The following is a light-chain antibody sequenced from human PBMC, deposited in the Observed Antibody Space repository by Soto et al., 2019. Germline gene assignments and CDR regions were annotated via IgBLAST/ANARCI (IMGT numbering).Light chain of an antibody. J-gene: IGKJ3*01. CDR3: HQYGTSPFT. Sequence: EIVLTQSPGTLSLSPGERVTLSCRASQSVSSSYLAWYQQKPGQAPRLLMYGASSRATGIPDRFSGSGSGTDFTLTLSRLEPEDFAVYYCHQYGTSPFTFGPGTKVDV. CDR1: QSVSSSY. CDR2: GAS. V-gene: IGKV3-20*01.